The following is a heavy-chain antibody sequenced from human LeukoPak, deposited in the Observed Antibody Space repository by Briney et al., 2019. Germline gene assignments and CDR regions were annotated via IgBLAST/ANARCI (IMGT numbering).Heavy chain of an antibody. CDR3: ARGGVLTLYFFDF. Sequence: SETLSLTCAVYGGSFSGYYWSWIRQPPGKGLEWIGEINHGGSTNYNPSLKSRVTISVDTSKNQFSLKLNSVTAADTAVYYCARGGVLTLYFFDFWGQGTLVTVSS. D-gene: IGHD1-14*01. V-gene: IGHV4-34*01. J-gene: IGHJ4*02. CDR2: INHGGST. CDR1: GGSFSGYY.